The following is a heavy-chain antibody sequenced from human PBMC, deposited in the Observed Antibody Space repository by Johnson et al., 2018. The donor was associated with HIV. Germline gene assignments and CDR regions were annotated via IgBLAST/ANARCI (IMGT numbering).Heavy chain of an antibody. D-gene: IGHD2-21*02. CDR3: VSREETAAPAAFDI. Sequence: QVQLVESGGGLVKPGGSLRLSCAASGFTFSDYYMSWIRQAPGKGLEWVSYISSSGSTIYYADSVKGRFTISRDNAKNSLYLQMNSLRAEDTAVYYCVSREETAAPAAFDIWGQGTMVTVSS. J-gene: IGHJ3*02. V-gene: IGHV3-11*04. CDR2: ISSSGSTI. CDR1: GFTFSDYY.